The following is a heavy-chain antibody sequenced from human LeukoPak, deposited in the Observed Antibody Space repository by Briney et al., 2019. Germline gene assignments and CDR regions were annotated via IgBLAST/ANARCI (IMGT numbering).Heavy chain of an antibody. Sequence: SQTLSLTCTVSGGSISSGGYYWSWIRQPPGKGLEWIGYIYHSGSTYYNPSLKSRVTISVDRSKNQFSLKLSSVTAADTAVYYCARRGVVPAAMRSMYYFDYWGQGTLVTVSS. J-gene: IGHJ4*02. V-gene: IGHV4-30-2*01. CDR2: IYHSGST. D-gene: IGHD2-2*01. CDR3: ARRGVVPAAMRSMYYFDY. CDR1: GGSISSGGYY.